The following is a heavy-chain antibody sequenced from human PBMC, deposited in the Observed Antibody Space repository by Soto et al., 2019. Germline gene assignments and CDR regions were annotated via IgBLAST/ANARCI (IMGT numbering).Heavy chain of an antibody. CDR2: INPSGGKT. J-gene: IGHJ5*02. CDR1: GYTLTNHY. CDR3: ARDEYHYGSGSYYP. Sequence: ASVKVSCKASGYTLTNHYIHWVRQGPGQGPEWMGTINPSGGKTDYAQKFKGRVTLTSDTPTSTVYMELRSLRSEDTAIYYCARDEYHYGSGSYYPWG. V-gene: IGHV1-46*01. D-gene: IGHD3-10*01.